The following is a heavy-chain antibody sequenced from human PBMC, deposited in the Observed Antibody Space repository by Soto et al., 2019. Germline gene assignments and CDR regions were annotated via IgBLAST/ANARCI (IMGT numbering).Heavy chain of an antibody. CDR1: GYTFTSYG. CDR3: ARGTVHDNSSGYYCSN. D-gene: IGHD3-22*01. V-gene: IGHV1-18*04. Sequence: GASVKVSCKASGYTFTSYGISWVRQAPGQGLEWMGWISAYNGNTNYAQKLQGRVTMTTDTSTSTAYMELRSLRSDDTAGYYCARGTVHDNSSGYYCSNWGQQSLVTVAS. CDR2: ISAYNGNT. J-gene: IGHJ4*02.